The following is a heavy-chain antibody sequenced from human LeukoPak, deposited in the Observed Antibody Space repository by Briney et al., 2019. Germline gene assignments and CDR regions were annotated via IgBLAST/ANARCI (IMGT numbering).Heavy chain of an antibody. Sequence: PSETLSLTCTVSGGSISSYYWSWIRQPPVKGLEWIGYIYYSGSTNYNPSLKSRVTISVDTSKNQFSLKLSSVTAADTAVYYCARRVASYAFDIWGQGTMVTVSS. V-gene: IGHV4-59*01. D-gene: IGHD2-15*01. J-gene: IGHJ3*02. CDR2: IYYSGST. CDR1: GGSISSYY. CDR3: ARRVASYAFDI.